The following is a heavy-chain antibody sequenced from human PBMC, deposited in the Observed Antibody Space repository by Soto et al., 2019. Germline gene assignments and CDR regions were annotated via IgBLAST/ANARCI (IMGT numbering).Heavy chain of an antibody. D-gene: IGHD5-12*01. V-gene: IGHV4-34*01. CDR1: GGSFSGYY. J-gene: IGHJ4*02. CDR3: ARGYCRGQWLRSENFDY. Sequence: SETLSLTCAVYGGSFSGYYWSWIRQPPGKGLEWIGEINHSGSTNYNPSLKSRVTISVDTSKNQFSLKLSSVTAADTAVYYCARGYCRGQWLRSENFDYWGQGTLVTVSS. CDR2: INHSGST.